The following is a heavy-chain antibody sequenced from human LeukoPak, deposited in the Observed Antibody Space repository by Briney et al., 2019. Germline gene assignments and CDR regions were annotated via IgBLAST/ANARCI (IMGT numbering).Heavy chain of an antibody. J-gene: IGHJ3*02. D-gene: IGHD5-24*01. CDR2: IYYSGST. V-gene: IGHV4-59*08. Sequence: SETLSLTCTVSGGSISSYYWSWIRQPPGKGLEWIGYIYYSGSTNYNPSLKSRVTISADTSKNQFSLKLSSVTAADTAVYYCAATPDGGNDAFDIWGQGTMVTVSS. CDR1: GGSISSYY. CDR3: AATPDGGNDAFDI.